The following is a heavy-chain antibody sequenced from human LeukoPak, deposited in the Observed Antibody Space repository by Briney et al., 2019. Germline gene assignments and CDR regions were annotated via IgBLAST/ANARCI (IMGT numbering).Heavy chain of an antibody. CDR1: GFAFTNYA. CDR2: ISASGGST. J-gene: IGHJ4*02. CDR3: VKGMTDFDY. Sequence: GGSLRLSCAASGFAFTNYAMTWVRQAPGKGLEWVSVISASGGSTQYADSVKGWFTISRDNSKNTMYLQMNSLRAEDTAVYYCVKGMTDFDYWGQGTLATVSS. V-gene: IGHV3-23*01.